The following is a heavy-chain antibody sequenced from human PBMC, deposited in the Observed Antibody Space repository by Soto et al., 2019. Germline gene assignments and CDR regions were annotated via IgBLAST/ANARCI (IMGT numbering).Heavy chain of an antibody. J-gene: IGHJ4*02. CDR2: IYYSGST. D-gene: IGHD3-3*01. CDR3: SGGVTIFGVVIKYYFDY. CDR1: CGSISSSSYY. Sequence: SETLSLTCTVSCGSISSSSYYWGWIRQPPGKGLEWIGSIYYSGSTYYNPSLKSRVTISVVTSKNQFSLKLSSVTAADTAVYYCSGGVTIFGVVIKYYFDYWGQGTLVTVSS. V-gene: IGHV4-39*01.